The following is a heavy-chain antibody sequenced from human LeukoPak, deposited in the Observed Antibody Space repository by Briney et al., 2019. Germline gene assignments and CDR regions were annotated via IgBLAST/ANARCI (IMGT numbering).Heavy chain of an antibody. Sequence: SETLSLTCTVSGGSISSSSYYWGWIRQPPGKGLEWIGSIYYSGSTYYNPSLKSRVTISVDTSKNQFSQKLSSVTAADTAVYYCARQGDFWSGYYPPDDYWGQGTLVTVSS. CDR2: IYYSGST. CDR1: GGSISSSSYY. D-gene: IGHD3-3*01. V-gene: IGHV4-39*01. J-gene: IGHJ4*02. CDR3: ARQGDFWSGYYPPDDY.